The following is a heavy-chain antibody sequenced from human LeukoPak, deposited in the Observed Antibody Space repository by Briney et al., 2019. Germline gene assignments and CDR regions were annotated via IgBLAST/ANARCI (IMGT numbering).Heavy chain of an antibody. V-gene: IGHV1-18*01. CDR3: ARGHDGRSHVRFEY. CDR2: ISAYNGNT. D-gene: IGHD3-22*01. J-gene: IGHJ4*02. Sequence: GALVKVSCKASGYTFSTYGISWVRQAPGQGLEWMGWISAYNGNTNYAQKLQGRVTMTTDTSTSTAYMELRRLRSDDTAVYYCARGHDGRSHVRFEYWGQGTLVTVS. CDR1: GYTFSTYG.